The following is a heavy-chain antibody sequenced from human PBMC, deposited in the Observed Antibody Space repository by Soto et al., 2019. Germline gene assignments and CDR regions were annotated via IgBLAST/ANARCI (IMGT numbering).Heavy chain of an antibody. V-gene: IGHV3-33*01. CDR3: ARSTITYYYYGLDV. CDR1: GFTFTSHG. Sequence: GGSLILSCAASGFTFTSHGMPWVRQAPGKGLEWVAVIWYDGSDKDYADSVKGRFTISRDNSKNTLDLQMNSLRAEDTAVYYCARSTITYYYYGLDVWGQGTTVTV. CDR2: IWYDGSDK. J-gene: IGHJ6*02.